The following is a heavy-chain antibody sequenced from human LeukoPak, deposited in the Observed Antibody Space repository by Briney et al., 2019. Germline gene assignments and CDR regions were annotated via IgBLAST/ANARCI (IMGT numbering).Heavy chain of an antibody. CDR3: ARGSSDRIAARPSFDY. CDR2: IVPVLGTT. J-gene: IGHJ4*02. V-gene: IGHV1-69*05. Sequence: ASVKVSCKASGGTFGYYAVNWVRQAPRQGLEWMGVIVPVLGTTNYAQNFQDKVTMSTDESMNTVYMELNSLRSEDTAVYYCARGSSDRIAARPSFDYWGQGTLVTVSS. D-gene: IGHD6-6*01. CDR1: GGTFGYYA.